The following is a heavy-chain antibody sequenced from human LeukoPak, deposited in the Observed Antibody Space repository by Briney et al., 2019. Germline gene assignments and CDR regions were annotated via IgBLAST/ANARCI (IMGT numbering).Heavy chain of an antibody. J-gene: IGHJ4*02. V-gene: IGHV3-74*01. CDR3: ARTAVTPEF. CDR1: GFTLSNYW. CDR2: INSDGINT. Sequence: PGGSLRLSCAASGFTLSNYWMHWVRQAPGKGLVWVSRINSDGINTSYADSVKGRFTISRDNSKNTLYLQMNSLRAEDTAVYYCARTAVTPEFWGQGTLVAVSS. D-gene: IGHD4-17*01.